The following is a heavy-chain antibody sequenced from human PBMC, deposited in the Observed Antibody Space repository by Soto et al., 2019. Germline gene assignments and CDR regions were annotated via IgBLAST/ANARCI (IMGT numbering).Heavy chain of an antibody. J-gene: IGHJ4*02. Sequence: EVQLVESGGGLVQPGGSLRLSCAASGFTFSSYSMNWVRQAPGKGLEWVSYISSSSSTIYYAASVKGRITISRDNAKNSLDLQMNSLRGEDTAMYFCARDVGGGSGWDRGYWGQGTLVTVSS. D-gene: IGHD6-19*01. CDR2: ISSSSSTI. CDR3: ARDVGGGSGWDRGY. CDR1: GFTFSSYS. V-gene: IGHV3-48*01.